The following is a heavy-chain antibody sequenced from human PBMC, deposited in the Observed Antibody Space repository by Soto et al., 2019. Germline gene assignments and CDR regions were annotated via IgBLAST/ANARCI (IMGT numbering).Heavy chain of an antibody. CDR2: IFPGDSDT. CDR1: GYNFANYW. V-gene: IGHV5-51*01. J-gene: IGHJ3*02. D-gene: IGHD1-1*01. CDR3: AAAYKTGPDAFDI. Sequence: GESLKISCKGSGYNFANYWIGWVRQMPGKGLEWMGMIFPGDSDTKNSPSLQGQITMSVDKSDSSAYLQWRSLKASDTAMYYCAAAYKTGPDAFDIWGQGTMVTVS.